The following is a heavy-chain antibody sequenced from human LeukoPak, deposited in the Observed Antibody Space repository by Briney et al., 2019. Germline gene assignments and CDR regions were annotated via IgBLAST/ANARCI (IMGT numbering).Heavy chain of an antibody. J-gene: IGHJ5*02. CDR2: ISHDGNNQ. Sequence: GGSLRLSCAASGFSLSTYAMSWVRQAPGMGPEWVAVISHDGNNQYYANSVKGRFTISRDISKNTLYLQMNNLRAEDTALYYCAIGFSVRGRFDPWGQGTQVTVSS. V-gene: IGHV3-30*04. CDR1: GFSLSTYA. D-gene: IGHD2-15*01. CDR3: AIGFSVRGRFDP.